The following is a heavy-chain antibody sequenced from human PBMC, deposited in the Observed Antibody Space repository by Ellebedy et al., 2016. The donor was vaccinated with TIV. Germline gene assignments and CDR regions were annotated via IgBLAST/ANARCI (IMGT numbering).Heavy chain of an antibody. V-gene: IGHV1-18*04. J-gene: IGHJ5*02. D-gene: IGHD5-24*01. CDR2: ISTYNGNT. CDR3: ARTVLVENWFDP. CDR1: GYTFTSYY. Sequence: ASVKVSXKASGYTFTSYYMHRVRQAPGQGLEWMGWISTYNGNTNYAQKLQGRVTMTTDTSTTTAYMELRSLRSDDTAVYYCARTVLVENWFDPWGQGTLVTVSS.